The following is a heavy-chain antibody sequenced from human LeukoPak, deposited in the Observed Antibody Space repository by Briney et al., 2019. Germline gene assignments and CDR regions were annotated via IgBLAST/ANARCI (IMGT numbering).Heavy chain of an antibody. CDR2: ISASGLST. CDR1: GFTFSNYA. Sequence: GGSLRLSCVASGFTFSNYAMSWVRQAPGKGLEYVSPISASGLSTYYTDSVRGRFTNSRDNSKNTLYLQMHSLRAEDTAVYYCAKDDLDTAMGYWGQGTLVTVSS. D-gene: IGHD5-18*01. J-gene: IGHJ4*02. V-gene: IGHV3-23*01. CDR3: AKDDLDTAMGY.